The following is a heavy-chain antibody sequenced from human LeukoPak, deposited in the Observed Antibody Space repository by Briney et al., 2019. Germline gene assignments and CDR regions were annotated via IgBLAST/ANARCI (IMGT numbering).Heavy chain of an antibody. V-gene: IGHV3-48*01. D-gene: IGHD2-2*01. J-gene: IGHJ3*02. CDR1: GFTFSSYS. CDR3: ARGGYCSSTTCYLSDAFDI. Sequence: GGSLRLSRAASGFTFSSYSMNWVRPAPGKGLEWVSYISSSSSTVYYADSVKGRFTISRDKAKNSLYLQVNSLRAEDTAVYYCARGGYCSSTTCYLSDAFDIWGQGTMVTVSS. CDR2: ISSSSSTV.